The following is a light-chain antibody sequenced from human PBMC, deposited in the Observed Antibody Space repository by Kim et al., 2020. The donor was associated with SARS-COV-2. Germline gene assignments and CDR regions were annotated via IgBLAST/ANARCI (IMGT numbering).Light chain of an antibody. CDR1: QRISSW. V-gene: IGKV1-5*03. CDR2: KAS. CDR3: QQYNSYSPTWT. J-gene: IGKJ1*01. Sequence: VGDRVTITCQASQRISSWLAWYQQKPGNAPKLLIYKASSLESGVPSSFSGSGSETEFTLTISSLQPDDFATYYCQQYNSYSPTWTFGQGTKVDIK.